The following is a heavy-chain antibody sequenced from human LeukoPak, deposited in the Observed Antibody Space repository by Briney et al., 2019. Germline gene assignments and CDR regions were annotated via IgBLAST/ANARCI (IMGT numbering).Heavy chain of an antibody. D-gene: IGHD6-19*01. V-gene: IGHV4-34*01. CDR3: ARGIFLSGSGWTRFGFDY. J-gene: IGHJ4*02. CDR2: INHSGST. CDR1: GGSFSGYY. Sequence: SETLSLTCAVYGGSFSGYYWSWIRQPPGKGLEWIGEINHSGSTNYNPSLKSRVTISVDTSKNQFSLKLSSVTAADTAVYYCARGIFLSGSGWTRFGFDYWGQGTLVTVSS.